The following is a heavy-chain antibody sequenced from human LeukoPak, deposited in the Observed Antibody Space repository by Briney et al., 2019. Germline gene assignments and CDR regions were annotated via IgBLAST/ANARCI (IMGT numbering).Heavy chain of an antibody. CDR1: GYTFTSYD. Sequence: GASVKVSCKASGYTFTSYDINWVRQATGQGLEWMGWMNPNSGNTGYAQKFQGRVTMTRNTSISTAYMELSSLRSEDTAVYYCARVSGFWSGYPADYWGQGTLVTVSS. CDR2: MNPNSGNT. V-gene: IGHV1-8*01. CDR3: ARVSGFWSGYPADY. D-gene: IGHD3-3*01. J-gene: IGHJ4*02.